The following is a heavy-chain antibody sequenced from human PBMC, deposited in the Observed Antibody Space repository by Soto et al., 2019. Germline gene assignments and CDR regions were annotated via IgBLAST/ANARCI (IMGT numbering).Heavy chain of an antibody. CDR3: AKGVTMIVVVSIDY. D-gene: IGHD3-22*01. J-gene: IGHJ4*02. V-gene: IGHV3-23*01. CDR1: GFTFSSYA. Sequence: VQLLESGGGLVQPGGSLRLSCAASGFTFSSYAMSWVRQAPGKGLEWVSSIIGSGGSPYYADSVKGRFTISRDNSKNTLDLQMNSLRAEDTAVYYFAKGVTMIVVVSIDYWGQGTLVTVSS. CDR2: IIGSGGSP.